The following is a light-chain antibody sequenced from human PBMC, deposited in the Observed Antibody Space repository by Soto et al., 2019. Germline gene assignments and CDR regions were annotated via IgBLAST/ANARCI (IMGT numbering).Light chain of an antibody. CDR1: SSDVGGYNY. CDR3: ISYTSSSTWV. Sequence: QSVLTQPASVSGSPGQSITISCTGTSSDVGGYNYVSWYQQHPGKAPKLMIYEVSKRPSGVSDRFSGSRSGNTASLTISGLQAEDESDYYCISYTSSSTWVFGGGTKLPVL. CDR2: EVS. V-gene: IGLV2-14*01. J-gene: IGLJ3*02.